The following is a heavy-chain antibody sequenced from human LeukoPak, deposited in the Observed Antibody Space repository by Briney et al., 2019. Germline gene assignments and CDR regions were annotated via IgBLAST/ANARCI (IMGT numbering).Heavy chain of an antibody. V-gene: IGHV4-39*01. J-gene: IGHJ3*02. D-gene: IGHD5-24*01. CDR3: ATQKWQRPAAFDI. CDR2: IYDGWSA. CDR1: GDTLLSGSHY. Sequence: PSETLSPTCSVSGDTLLSGSHYWGWVRQSPGKGLEWIGSIYDGWSAYYNPSLKSRVSISVDTSKNQFSLKLTSATSADTAVYYCATQKWQRPAAFDIWGQGTRVAVSS.